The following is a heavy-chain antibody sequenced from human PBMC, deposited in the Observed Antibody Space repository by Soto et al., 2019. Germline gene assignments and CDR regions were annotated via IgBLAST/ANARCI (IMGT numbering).Heavy chain of an antibody. CDR1: GASISGFY. CDR2: IYATGTT. CDR3: VRDGTKTLRDWFDP. D-gene: IGHD1-1*01. J-gene: IGHJ5*02. V-gene: IGHV4-4*07. Sequence: SETLSLTCTVSGASISGFYWSWIRKSAGKGLEWIGRIYATGTTDYNPSLKSRVMMSVDTSRKQFSLKLRSVTAADTAVYYCVRDGTKTLRDWFDPWGQGISVTVSS.